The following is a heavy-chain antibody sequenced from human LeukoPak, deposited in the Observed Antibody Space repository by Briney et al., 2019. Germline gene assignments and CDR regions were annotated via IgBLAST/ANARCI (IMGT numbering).Heavy chain of an antibody. CDR3: ARPRVRGYYYYYYMDV. D-gene: IGHD3-10*02. J-gene: IGHJ6*03. CDR2: IYHSGST. Sequence: SETLSLTCTVSGYSISSGYYWGWIRQPPGKGLEWIGSIYHSGSTYYNPSLKSRVTRSVDTSKNQFALKLSSVTAADTAVYYCARPRVRGYYYYYYMDVWGKGTTVTVSS. CDR1: GYSISSGYY. V-gene: IGHV4-38-2*02.